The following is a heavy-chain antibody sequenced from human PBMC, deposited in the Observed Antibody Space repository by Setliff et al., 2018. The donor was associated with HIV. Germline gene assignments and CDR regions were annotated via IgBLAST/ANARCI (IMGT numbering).Heavy chain of an antibody. Sequence: SETLSLTCTVSGGSISSGGYYWSWIRQHPGKGLEWIGYIYYSGSTYYNPSLKSRVTISVDASKNQFSLKLSSVTAADTAVYYCARQRHGGAGAHDYWGQGTLVTVSS. CDR2: IYYSGST. CDR3: ARQRHGGAGAHDY. J-gene: IGHJ4*02. CDR1: GGSISSGGYY. V-gene: IGHV4-31*03. D-gene: IGHD3-16*01.